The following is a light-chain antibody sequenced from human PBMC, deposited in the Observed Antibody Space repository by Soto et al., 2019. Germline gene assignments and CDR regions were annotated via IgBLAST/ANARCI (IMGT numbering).Light chain of an antibody. CDR2: DVS. CDR1: SSDVGGYNY. J-gene: IGLJ1*01. Sequence: QSALTQPASVSGSHGPSITISCTRTSSDVGGYNYVSWYQQHPGKAPKLMIYDVSNRPSGVSNRFSGSKSANTASLTISGLQAEDGADYYCSSYTSSSTSRNVFGTGTKVTVL. V-gene: IGLV2-14*01. CDR3: SSYTSSSTSRNV.